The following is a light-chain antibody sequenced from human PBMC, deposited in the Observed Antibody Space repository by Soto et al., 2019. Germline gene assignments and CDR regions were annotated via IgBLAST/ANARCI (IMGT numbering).Light chain of an antibody. CDR2: KAS. CDR1: QSINNW. V-gene: IGKV1-5*03. J-gene: IGKJ2*01. Sequence: DIQMTQSPSTLSASVGDRVTITCRASQSINNWLAWYQQKPGKAPKLLLYKASTLQSGVPSRFSGSGSGTEFTLTISTLQPDDFATYYCQQYNSYPYTVGKGTKLEIK. CDR3: QQYNSYPYT.